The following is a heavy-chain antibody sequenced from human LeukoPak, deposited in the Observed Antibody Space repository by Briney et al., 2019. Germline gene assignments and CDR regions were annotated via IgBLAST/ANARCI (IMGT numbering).Heavy chain of an antibody. CDR3: ARGRLGYCSGGSCPRPNYFDY. V-gene: IGHV1-2*02. J-gene: IGHJ4*02. Sequence: ASVKVSCKASGYTFTGYYMHWVRQAPGQGLEWMGWINPNSGGTNYAQKFQGRVTMTRDTSISTAYMELSRLRSADTAVYYCARGRLGYCSGGSCPRPNYFDYWGQGTLVTVSS. D-gene: IGHD2-15*01. CDR2: INPNSGGT. CDR1: GYTFTGYY.